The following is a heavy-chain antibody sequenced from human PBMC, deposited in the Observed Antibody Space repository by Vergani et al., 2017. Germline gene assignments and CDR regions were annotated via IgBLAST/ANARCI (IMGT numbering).Heavy chain of an antibody. Sequence: QVQLVQSGAEVKKPGSSVKVSCKASGGTFSSYAISWVRQAPGQGLEWMGSIIPIFGTANYAQKFQGRVTITADESTSTAYMELSSLRSEDTAVYYCARDRGFIVATPMTYYGMDVWGQGTTVTVSS. CDR3: ARDRGFIVATPMTYYGMDV. V-gene: IGHV1-69*13. J-gene: IGHJ6*02. CDR2: IIPIFGTA. D-gene: IGHD5-12*01. CDR1: GGTFSSYA.